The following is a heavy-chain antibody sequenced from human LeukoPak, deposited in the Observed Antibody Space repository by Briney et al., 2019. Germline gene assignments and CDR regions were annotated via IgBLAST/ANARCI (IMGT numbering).Heavy chain of an antibody. Sequence: SETLSLICTVSGGSISIGDYYWSWIRQPPGKGLEWIWYIYESGDTHYNPSLKSRVIISVDTSKNQFSLKLSSVTAADTAVYYCARRFLWFGESSGTFDYWGQGTLVTVSS. CDR1: GGSISIGDYY. CDR3: ARRFLWFGESSGTFDY. V-gene: IGHV4-30-4*01. D-gene: IGHD3-10*01. CDR2: IYESGDT. J-gene: IGHJ4*02.